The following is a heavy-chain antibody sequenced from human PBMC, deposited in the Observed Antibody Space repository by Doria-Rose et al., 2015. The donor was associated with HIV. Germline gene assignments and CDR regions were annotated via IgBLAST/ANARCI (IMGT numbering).Heavy chain of an antibody. V-gene: IGHV3-49*02. CDR2: AYAGTT. CDR3: TRGLPGSSNYVPYYFDC. D-gene: IGHD4-4*01. J-gene: IGHJ4*02. Sequence: AYAGTTEYAASLKGRFAISRDDSKRIAYLQMNSLKPENTAVYYCTRGLPGSSNYVPYYFDCWGQGTLVPVSS.